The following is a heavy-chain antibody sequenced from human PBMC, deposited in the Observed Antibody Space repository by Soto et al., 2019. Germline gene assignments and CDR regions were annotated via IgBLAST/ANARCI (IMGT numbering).Heavy chain of an antibody. CDR3: ARGSVVLGGYCSSTSCPYFDY. V-gene: IGHV4-34*01. J-gene: IGHJ4*02. Sequence: SETLSLTCAVYGGSFSGYYWSWIRQPPGKGLEWIGEINHSGSTNYNPSLKSRVTISVDTSKNQFSLKLSSVTAADTAVYYCARGSVVLGGYCSSTSCPYFDYWGQGTLVTVSS. CDR1: GGSFSGYY. D-gene: IGHD2-2*01. CDR2: INHSGST.